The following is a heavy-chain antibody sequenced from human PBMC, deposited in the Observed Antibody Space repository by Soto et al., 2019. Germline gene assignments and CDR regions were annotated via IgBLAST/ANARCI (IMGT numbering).Heavy chain of an antibody. CDR3: ARVDDILTGYYPYFDY. CDR1: GFTFSSYW. J-gene: IGHJ4*02. Sequence: GGSLRLSCAASGFTFSSYWMHWVRQAPGKGLVWVSRINSDGSSTSYADSVKGRFTISRDNAKNTLYLQMNSLRAEDTAVYYCARVDDILTGYYPYFDYWGQGTLVTVSS. D-gene: IGHD3-9*01. V-gene: IGHV3-74*01. CDR2: INSDGSST.